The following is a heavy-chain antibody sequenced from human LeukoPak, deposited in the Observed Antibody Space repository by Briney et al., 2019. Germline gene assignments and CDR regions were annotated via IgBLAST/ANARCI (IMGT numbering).Heavy chain of an antibody. V-gene: IGHV1-18*01. D-gene: IGHD2/OR15-2a*01. Sequence: ASVKVSCKASGYTFTSYGISWVRQAPGQGLEWMGWISVYNGNTNYAQKLQGRVTMTTDTSTSTAYMELRSLRSDDTAVYYCAFSRYYLQGSYYYMDVWGKGTTVTVSS. CDR3: AFSRYYLQGSYYYMDV. J-gene: IGHJ6*03. CDR1: GYTFTSYG. CDR2: ISVYNGNT.